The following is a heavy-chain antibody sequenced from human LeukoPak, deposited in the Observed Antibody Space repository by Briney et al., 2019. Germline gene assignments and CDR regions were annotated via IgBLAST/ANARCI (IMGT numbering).Heavy chain of an antibody. CDR2: ITNDESST. Sequence: GGSLRLSCAASGFPFSNYWIHWVRQAPGKGLVWVSRITNDESSTNYADSVKGRFTISRDNSKNTLFLQMNSLRDEDTAMYYCARVQGGGYRTADSWGQGTLVTVSS. CDR3: ARVQGGGYRTADS. V-gene: IGHV3-74*01. D-gene: IGHD6-19*01. CDR1: GFPFSNYW. J-gene: IGHJ4*02.